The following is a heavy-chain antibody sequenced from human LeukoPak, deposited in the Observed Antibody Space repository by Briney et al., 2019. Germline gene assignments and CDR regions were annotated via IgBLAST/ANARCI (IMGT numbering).Heavy chain of an antibody. CDR1: GGSISSSSYY. D-gene: IGHD5-18*01. J-gene: IGHJ6*03. Sequence: PSETLSLTCTVSGGSISSSSYYWGWIRQPPGKGLEWIGSIYYSGSTYYNPSLKSRVTISVDTSKNQFSLKLSSVTAADTAVYYCARVDTGYYHYYYMDVWGKGTTVTVSS. CDR2: IYYSGST. CDR3: ARVDTGYYHYYYMDV. V-gene: IGHV4-39*07.